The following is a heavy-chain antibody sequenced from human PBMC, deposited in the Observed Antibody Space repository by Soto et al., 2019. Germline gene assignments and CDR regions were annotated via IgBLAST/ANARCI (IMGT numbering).Heavy chain of an antibody. CDR1: GGSISSGGYY. Sequence: QVQLQESGPGLVKPSQTLSLTCTVSGGSISSGGYYWSWIRQHPGKGLEWIGYIYYSGSTYYNPSLKSRVTISVDTSKNQLSLKLSSGTAADTAVYYCARDRSGGLFDYWGQGTLVTVSS. J-gene: IGHJ4*02. V-gene: IGHV4-31*03. D-gene: IGHD3-10*01. CDR3: ARDRSGGLFDY. CDR2: IYYSGST.